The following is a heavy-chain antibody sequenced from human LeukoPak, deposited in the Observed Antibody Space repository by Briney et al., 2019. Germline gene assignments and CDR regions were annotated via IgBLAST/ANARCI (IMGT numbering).Heavy chain of an antibody. CDR3: AREDTGGLDY. CDR1: GGSISSYY. D-gene: IGHD2-8*02. CDR2: IYYSGST. Sequence: SETLSLTCTVSGGSISSYYWSWIRQPPGEGLEWIGSIYYSGSTYYNPSLKSRVTISVDTSKNQFSLKLISVTAADTAVYYCAREDTGGLDYWGQGILVTVSP. V-gene: IGHV4-39*07. J-gene: IGHJ4*02.